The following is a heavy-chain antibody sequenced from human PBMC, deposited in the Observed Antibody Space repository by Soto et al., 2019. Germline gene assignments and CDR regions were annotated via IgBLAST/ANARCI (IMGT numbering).Heavy chain of an antibody. V-gene: IGHV1-69*13. Sequence: SVKVSCKASGGTFSSYAISWVRQAPGQGLEWMGGIIPIFGTANYAQKFQGRVTITADESTSTAYMELSSLRSEDTAVYYCARTTRSGSFNFDYWGQGTLVTVSS. CDR3: ARTTRSGSFNFDY. D-gene: IGHD1-26*01. CDR1: GGTFSSYA. CDR2: IIPIFGTA. J-gene: IGHJ4*02.